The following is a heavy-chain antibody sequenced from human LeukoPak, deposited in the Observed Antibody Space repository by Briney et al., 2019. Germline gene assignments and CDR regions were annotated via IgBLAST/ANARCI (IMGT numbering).Heavy chain of an antibody. Sequence: ASVKVSCKVSGYTLTELSMNWVRQAPGKGVEGMGGFYAEDGETIYAKKFQGRVNMTEDKSTETAYMEVSRLRYEDTAVYYCARVPSYYYDSSGFQAYWGQGTLVTVSS. V-gene: IGHV1-24*01. CDR2: FYAEDGET. J-gene: IGHJ4*02. D-gene: IGHD3-22*01. CDR1: GYTLTELS. CDR3: ARVPSYYYDSSGFQAY.